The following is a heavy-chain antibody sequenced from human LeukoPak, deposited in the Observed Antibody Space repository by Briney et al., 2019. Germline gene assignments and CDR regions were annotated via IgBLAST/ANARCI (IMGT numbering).Heavy chain of an antibody. CDR3: ARYYYDSSGFVRGYYYYYYKDV. D-gene: IGHD3-22*01. Sequence: PSETLSLTCAVSGYSISSGYYWGWIRQPPGKGLEWIGSIYHSGSTYYNPSLKSRVTISVDTSKNQFSLKLSSVTAADTAVYYCARYYYDSSGFVRGYYYYYYKDVWGTGTTVTVSS. V-gene: IGHV4-38-2*01. CDR1: GYSISSGYY. J-gene: IGHJ6*03. CDR2: IYHSGST.